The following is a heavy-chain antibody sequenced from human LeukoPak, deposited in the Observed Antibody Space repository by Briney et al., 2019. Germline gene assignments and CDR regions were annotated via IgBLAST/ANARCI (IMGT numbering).Heavy chain of an antibody. V-gene: IGHV4-4*07. CDR1: GGYISSYY. J-gene: IGHJ4*02. CDR2: IYTSGST. Sequence: PSETLSLTCTVSGGYISSYYWSWIRQPAGKGLEWIGRIYTSGSTNYNPSLKSRVTMSVDTSKNQISLKVNSVTAADTAVYYCARESYSSSYLFDFWGQGTLVTVSS. D-gene: IGHD6-6*01. CDR3: ARESYSSSYLFDF.